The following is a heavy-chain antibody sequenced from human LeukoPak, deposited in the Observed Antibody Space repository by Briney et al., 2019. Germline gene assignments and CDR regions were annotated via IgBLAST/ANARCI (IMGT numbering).Heavy chain of an antibody. CDR3: ARVHPHFAFDI. CDR2: ISSSSSYI. V-gene: IGHV3-21*01. Sequence: GGSLRLSCAASGFTFSSYSMNWVRQAPGKGLEWVSSISSSSSYIHYADSVKGRFTISRDNAKNSLYLQMNSLRAEDTAVYYCARVHPHFAFDIWGQGTMVAVSS. CDR1: GFTFSSYS. J-gene: IGHJ3*02.